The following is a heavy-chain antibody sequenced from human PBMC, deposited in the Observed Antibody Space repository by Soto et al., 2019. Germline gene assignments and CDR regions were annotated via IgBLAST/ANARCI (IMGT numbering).Heavy chain of an antibody. Sequence: EVQLLESGGGLVQPGGSLRLSCAASGFTFSSYAMSWVRQAPGKGLEWVSAISGSGGSTYYADSVKGRFTISRDNSKNPQNLQMNSLRAEDTAVYYCAKENGYSSSWFEFDYWGQGTLVTVSS. D-gene: IGHD6-13*01. CDR1: GFTFSSYA. CDR2: ISGSGGST. CDR3: AKENGYSSSWFEFDY. V-gene: IGHV3-23*01. J-gene: IGHJ4*02.